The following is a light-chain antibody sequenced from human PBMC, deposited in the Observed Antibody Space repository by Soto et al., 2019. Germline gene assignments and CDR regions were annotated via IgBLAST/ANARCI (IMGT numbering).Light chain of an antibody. CDR3: QSYDSSLSVV. J-gene: IGLJ2*01. V-gene: IGLV1-40*01. CDR1: SSNIGAGYD. Sequence: QSVLTQPPSVSGAPGQRVTISCTGSSSNIGAGYDVHWYQQLPGTAPKLLIYVNINRPSGVPDRFSGSKSGTSASLAITGLQAEDEADCYCQSYDSSLSVVFGGGTKLTVL. CDR2: VNI.